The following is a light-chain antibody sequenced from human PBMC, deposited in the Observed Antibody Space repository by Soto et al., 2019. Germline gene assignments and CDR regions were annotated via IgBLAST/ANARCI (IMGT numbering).Light chain of an antibody. CDR1: SSNIGAGYD. CDR2: GNT. CDR3: QSYDSSLNGARV. Sequence: QSVLTQPPSVSGAPGQRVTFSCTGSSSNIGAGYDVHWYQQLPGTAPKLLIYGNTNRPSGVPDRFSGSRSATSASLAITGLQAEDEADYYCQSYDSSLNGARVFGAGTKLTVL. J-gene: IGLJ1*01. V-gene: IGLV1-40*01.